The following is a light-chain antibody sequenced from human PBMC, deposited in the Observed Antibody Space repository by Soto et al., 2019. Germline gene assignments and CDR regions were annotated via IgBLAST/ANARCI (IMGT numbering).Light chain of an antibody. J-gene: IGLJ1*01. CDR1: GSDIGGSDH. V-gene: IGLV2-14*01. CDR2: EVS. CDR3: SSYTSSSSYV. Sequence: QSALTQPASVSGSPGQSITISCTGTGSDIGGSDHVSWYQQHPGKAPKLLIYEVSYRPSGVSNHFSASKSGNTASLTVSGLQADDEADYYCSSYTSSSSYVFGTGTKLTVL.